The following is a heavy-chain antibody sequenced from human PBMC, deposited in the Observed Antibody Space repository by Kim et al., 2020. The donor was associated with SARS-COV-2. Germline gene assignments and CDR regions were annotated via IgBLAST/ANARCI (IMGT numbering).Heavy chain of an antibody. CDR1: GFTLRSYA. CDR2: ISGSGDRT. CDR3: VAGVSPVTTFYRY. Sequence: GGSLRLSCAASGFTLRSYAMSWVRQPPGKGLEWVSSISGSGDRTYYADSVKGRSSISRDNSKNTLSLQMNSLRAEDTAVYYCVAGVSPVTTFYRYWGQGALVTVSS. V-gene: IGHV3-23*01. D-gene: IGHD4-17*01. J-gene: IGHJ4*02.